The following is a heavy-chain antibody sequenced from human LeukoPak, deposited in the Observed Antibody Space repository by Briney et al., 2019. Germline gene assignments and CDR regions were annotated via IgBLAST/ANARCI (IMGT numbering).Heavy chain of an antibody. CDR1: GFTFDDYA. J-gene: IGHJ6*02. CDR2: ISWNSGSI. D-gene: IGHD2-2*01. Sequence: SLRLSCAAYGFTFDDYAMHWVRQAPGKGLEWVSGISWNSGSIDYADSVKGRFTISRDNAKNSLYLQMNSLRAEDTALYYCAKDKSDIVVVPAATITYYYYYGMDVWGQGTTVTVSS. V-gene: IGHV3-9*01. CDR3: AKDKSDIVVVPAATITYYYYYGMDV.